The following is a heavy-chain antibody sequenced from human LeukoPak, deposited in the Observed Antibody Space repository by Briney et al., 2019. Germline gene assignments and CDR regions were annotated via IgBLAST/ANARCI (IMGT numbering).Heavy chain of an antibody. Sequence: PSETLSLTCTVSGGSISSYYWSWIRQPPGKGLEWIGYIYYSGSTNYNPSLKSRVTISVDTSKNQCSLTLSSVTAADTAVYYCARDGYSGSYYDYWGQGTLVTVSS. CDR1: GGSISSYY. D-gene: IGHD1-26*01. J-gene: IGHJ4*02. CDR2: IYYSGST. CDR3: ARDGYSGSYYDY. V-gene: IGHV4-59*01.